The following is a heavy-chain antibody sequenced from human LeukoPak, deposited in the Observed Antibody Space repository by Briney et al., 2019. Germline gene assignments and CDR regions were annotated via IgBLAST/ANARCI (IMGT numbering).Heavy chain of an antibody. CDR3: ARANMVFGVDIEQNWFDL. V-gene: IGHV1-18*01. CDR1: GDTFNRHG. J-gene: IGHJ5*02. D-gene: IGHD3-3*01. Sequence: ASVKVPCKASGDTFNRHGINWVRQAPGQGLEWMGWISGYNGNTNYERKVQGRVTLTRDASTSTAYMELRNLRSDDTAVYFCARANMVFGVDIEQNWFDLWGQGTRVIVSS. CDR2: ISGYNGNT.